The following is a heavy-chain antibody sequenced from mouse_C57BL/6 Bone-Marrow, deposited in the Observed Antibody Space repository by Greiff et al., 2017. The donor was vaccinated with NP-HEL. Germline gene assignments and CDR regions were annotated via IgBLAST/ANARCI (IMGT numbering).Heavy chain of an antibody. CDR1: GYTFTTYP. J-gene: IGHJ1*03. V-gene: IGHV1-61*01. CDR2: IYPSDSET. D-gene: IGHD1-1*01. CDR3: ARHYGSSSYWYFDV. Sequence: VKLMESGAELVKPGASVKMSCKASGYTFTTYPIEWVKQRPGQGLEWIGNIYPSDSETHYNQKFKDKATLTVDKSSSTAYMQLSSLTSEDSAVYYCARHYGSSSYWYFDVWGTGTTVTVSS.